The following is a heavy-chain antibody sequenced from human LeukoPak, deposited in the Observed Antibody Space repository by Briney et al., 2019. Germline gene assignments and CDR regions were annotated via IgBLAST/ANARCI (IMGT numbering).Heavy chain of an antibody. Sequence: PGGSLRLSCAASGFTFSSYGMHWVRQAPGKGLEWVAVISYDGSNKYYADSVKGRFTISRDNSKNTLYLRMNSLRAEDTAVYYCAKDLRGGYDYDPHLFDYWGQGTLVTVSS. CDR1: GFTFSSYG. J-gene: IGHJ4*02. CDR3: AKDLRGGYDYDPHLFDY. CDR2: ISYDGSNK. V-gene: IGHV3-30*18. D-gene: IGHD5-12*01.